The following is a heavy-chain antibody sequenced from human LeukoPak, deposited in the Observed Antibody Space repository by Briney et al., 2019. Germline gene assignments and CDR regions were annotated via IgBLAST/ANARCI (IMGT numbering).Heavy chain of an antibody. J-gene: IGHJ4*02. D-gene: IGHD6-6*01. V-gene: IGHV3-7*01. CDR3: AREGAYSSSSDVDY. Sequence: GSLRLSCAASGFTFSSYWMSWVRQAPGKGLEWVANIKQDGSAKYYVDSVKGRFTISRDNVKNSLYLQMSSLRAEDTAVYYCAREGAYSSSSDVDYWGQGTLVTVSS. CDR2: IKQDGSAK. CDR1: GFTFSSYW.